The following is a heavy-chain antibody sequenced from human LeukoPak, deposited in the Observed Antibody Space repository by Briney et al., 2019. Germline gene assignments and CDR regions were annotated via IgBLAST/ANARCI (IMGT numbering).Heavy chain of an antibody. V-gene: IGHV3-23*01. Sequence: GGTLRLSCAASGFTFSSYGVSWVRQAPGKGLEWVSAISGSGGSTYYADSVKGRFTISRDNSKNTLYLQMNSLRAEDTAVYYCAKGGDYVWGSYELDYWGQGTLVTVSS. D-gene: IGHD3-16*01. CDR1: GFTFSSYG. J-gene: IGHJ4*02. CDR3: AKGGDYVWGSYELDY. CDR2: ISGSGGST.